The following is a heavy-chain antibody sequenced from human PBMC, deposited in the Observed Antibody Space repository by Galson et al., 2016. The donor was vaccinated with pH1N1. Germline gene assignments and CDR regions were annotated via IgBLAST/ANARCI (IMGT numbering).Heavy chain of an antibody. D-gene: IGHD2-2*01. CDR3: ARDRSPARLYY. CDR2: IHTSGST. Sequence: LSLTCTVSGTSISSGSYYWSWIRQPAGKGLVWLGHIHTSGSTNYNPSLKSRVTISVHTSKNQFSLKVSSVPAADTAVYYCARDRSPARLYYWGQGTLVTVSS. J-gene: IGHJ4*02. CDR1: GTSISSGSYY. V-gene: IGHV4-61*09.